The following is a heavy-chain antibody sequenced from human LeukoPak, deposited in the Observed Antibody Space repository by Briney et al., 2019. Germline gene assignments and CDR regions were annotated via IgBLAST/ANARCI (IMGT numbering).Heavy chain of an antibody. Sequence: GGSLRLSCAASGFTFSNYWMTWVRQAPGKGLEWVANINRDGSERYYVDSVEGRFTISRDDAKSSLYLQMNSLRAEDAAVYYCARRNAMDVWGQGTTVIVFS. CDR2: INRDGSER. J-gene: IGHJ6*02. CDR1: GFTFSNYW. V-gene: IGHV3-7*03. CDR3: ARRNAMDV.